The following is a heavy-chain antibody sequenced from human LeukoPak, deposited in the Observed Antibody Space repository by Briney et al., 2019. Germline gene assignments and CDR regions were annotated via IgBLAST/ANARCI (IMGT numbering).Heavy chain of an antibody. J-gene: IGHJ6*02. CDR2: ISYDGSNK. Sequence: GGSLRLSCAASGFTFSSYAMHWVRQAPGKGLEWVAVISYDGSNKYYADSVKGRFTISRDNSKNTLYLQMNSLRAEDTAVYYCARDLGYSGYGGYYYYGMDVWGQGTTVTVSS. V-gene: IGHV3-30-3*01. CDR3: ARDLGYSGYGGYYYYGMDV. D-gene: IGHD5-12*01. CDR1: GFTFSSYA.